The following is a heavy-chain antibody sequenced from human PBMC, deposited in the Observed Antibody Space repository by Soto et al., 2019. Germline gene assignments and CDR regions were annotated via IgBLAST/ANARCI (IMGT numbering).Heavy chain of an antibody. CDR1: GYTFTGYY. CDR2: INPNSGGT. D-gene: IGHD6-13*01. V-gene: IGHV1-2*04. J-gene: IGHJ4*02. Sequence: ASVKVSCKASGYTFTGYYMHWVRQAPGQGLEWMGWINPNSGGTNYAQKFQGWVTMTRDTSISTAYMELSRLRSDDTAVYYCARDPGIAAAGPFDYWGQGTLVTVSS. CDR3: ARDPGIAAAGPFDY.